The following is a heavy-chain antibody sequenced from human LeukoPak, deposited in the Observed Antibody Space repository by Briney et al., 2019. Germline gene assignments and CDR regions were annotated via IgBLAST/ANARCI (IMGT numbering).Heavy chain of an antibody. CDR1: GFNFYQYT. Sequence: GGSLRLSCAASGFNFYQYTMNWVRQAPGKGLEWVSAISGSGGSTYYADSVKGRFTISRDNSKNTLYLQMNSLRAEDTAVYYCAKDPFGYWGQGTLVTVSS. J-gene: IGHJ4*02. V-gene: IGHV3-23*01. CDR2: ISGSGGST. CDR3: AKDPFGY.